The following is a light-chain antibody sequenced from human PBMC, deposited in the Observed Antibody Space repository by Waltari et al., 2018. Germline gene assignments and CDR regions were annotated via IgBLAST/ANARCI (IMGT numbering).Light chain of an antibody. Sequence: DIVLTQSPGPLSLSPGARGTLSRRDSQSVSRFLAWYQQKPGQAPRLLINGASTRTTGIPDRFSGSGSGTDFSLTISRLEPEDFAVYYCQKYDRLPATFGQGTKVEIK. J-gene: IGKJ1*01. CDR2: GAS. CDR1: QSVSRF. V-gene: IGKV3-20*01. CDR3: QKYDRLPAT.